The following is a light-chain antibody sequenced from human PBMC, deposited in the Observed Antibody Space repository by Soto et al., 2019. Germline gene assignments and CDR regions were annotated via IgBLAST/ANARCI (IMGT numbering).Light chain of an antibody. V-gene: IGKV1-39*01. Sequence: DIQMTQSPSTVSAYVGDSVTITCRASQSITTWLAWYQQRPGKAPKLLIYAASSLQSGVPSRFSGSGSGTDFTLTISSLQPEDFATYYCQQSYSTPTWTFGQGTKVDIK. CDR2: AAS. CDR1: QSITTW. CDR3: QQSYSTPTWT. J-gene: IGKJ1*01.